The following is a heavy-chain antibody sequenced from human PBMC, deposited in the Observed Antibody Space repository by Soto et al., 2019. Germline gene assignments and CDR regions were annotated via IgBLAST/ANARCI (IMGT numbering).Heavy chain of an antibody. V-gene: IGHV3-23*01. J-gene: IGHJ3*02. CDR3: AKAELGMDAFDI. CDR1: GFTFNKHA. CDR2: ISGLGNRV. Sequence: EAQLLESGGDLVQPGGSLRLSCEASGFTFNKHAINWVRQAPGKGLEWVSSISGLGNRVYYADSVKGRFTISRDNSKNTVYLQMSRLRAEDTAIFYCAKAELGMDAFDIWGPGTSVTVSS. D-gene: IGHD7-27*01.